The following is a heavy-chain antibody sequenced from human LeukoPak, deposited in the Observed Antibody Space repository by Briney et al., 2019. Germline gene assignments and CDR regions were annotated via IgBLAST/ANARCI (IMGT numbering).Heavy chain of an antibody. CDR2: ISWNSGSM. CDR1: GFTFDDYA. CDR3: AKDSGPNYYDSSGYFDY. V-gene: IGHV3-9*01. D-gene: IGHD3-22*01. Sequence: GRSLRLSCAASGFTFDDYAMHWVRQVPGKGLEWVSGISWNSGSMDYADSVKGRFTISRDNAKNSLYLQMNGLRPEDAALYYCAKDSGPNYYDSSGYFDYWGQGTLVTVSS. J-gene: IGHJ4*02.